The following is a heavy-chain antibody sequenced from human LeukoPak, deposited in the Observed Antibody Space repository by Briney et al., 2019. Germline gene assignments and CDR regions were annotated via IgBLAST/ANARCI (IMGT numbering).Heavy chain of an antibody. CDR1: GGSISGYS. V-gene: IGHV4-59*01. CDR2: VSYIGST. Sequence: PSETLSLTCSVPGGSISGYSWNWLRQTPGKGLEWIGNVSYIGSTSYNPSFKSRITISIDTSKNQFYLRLSSVTAADTAVYFCARGDNYDSGADYFDYWGQETLVTVSS. CDR3: ARGDNYDSGADYFDY. D-gene: IGHD3-22*01. J-gene: IGHJ4*02.